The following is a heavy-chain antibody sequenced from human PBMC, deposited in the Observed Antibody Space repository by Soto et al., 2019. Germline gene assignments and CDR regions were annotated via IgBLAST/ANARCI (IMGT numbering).Heavy chain of an antibody. CDR1: GFTFDDFA. CDR3: TRSIGASCYSSFDH. D-gene: IGHD2-15*01. Sequence: EVQLVESGGGLVQPGRSLRLSCATSGFTFDDFAIHWVRQAPGKGLEWVSGISWTGGTIGYGDSVRGRFTISRDNARNSLYLQMNRRRVEDTALYYCTRSIGASCYSSFDHFGQGTLVTVSS. CDR2: ISWTGGTI. V-gene: IGHV3-9*01. J-gene: IGHJ4*02.